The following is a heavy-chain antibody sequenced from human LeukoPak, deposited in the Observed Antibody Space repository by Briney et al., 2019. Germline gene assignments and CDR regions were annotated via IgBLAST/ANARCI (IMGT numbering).Heavy chain of an antibody. CDR2: ICHSGRT. D-gene: IGHD2-2*01. Sequence: PSETLSLTCTVSGGPISNYCWSWIRQPPGKGLEWIGFICHSGRTNYYPTFKSRVTMSVGTSKSQVSLRLTSVTAADTAVYYCARSSIVVLPAALKVYYYYMDVWGKGTTVTVSS. V-gene: IGHV4-59*01. J-gene: IGHJ6*03. CDR3: ARSSIVVLPAALKVYYYYMDV. CDR1: GGPISNYC.